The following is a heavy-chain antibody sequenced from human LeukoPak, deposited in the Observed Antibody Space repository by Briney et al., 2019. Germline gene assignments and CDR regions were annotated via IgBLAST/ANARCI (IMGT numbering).Heavy chain of an antibody. CDR1: GGSISSSSYY. CDR2: IYYSGST. D-gene: IGHD3-3*01. Sequence: SETLSLTCAVSGGSISSSSYYWGWIRQPPGKGLEWIGSIYYSGSTYYNPSLKSRVTISVDTSKNQFSLKLSSVTAADTAVYYCARTPYDFWSGYYWALDYWGQGTLVTVSS. J-gene: IGHJ4*02. CDR3: ARTPYDFWSGYYWALDY. V-gene: IGHV4-39*01.